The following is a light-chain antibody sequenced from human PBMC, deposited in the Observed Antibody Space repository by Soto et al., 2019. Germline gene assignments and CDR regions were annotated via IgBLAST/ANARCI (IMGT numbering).Light chain of an antibody. CDR2: DVS. Sequence: QSVLTQPPSASGSPGQSVTISCTGTSSDVGGYNFVSWYQHHPGKAPKLMIFDVSERPSGVPDRFSGSKSGNTTSLTVSGLQAEDEADYYCSSYAGSNCYVFGTGTKVTVL. J-gene: IGLJ1*01. CDR1: SSDVGGYNF. V-gene: IGLV2-8*01. CDR3: SSYAGSNCYV.